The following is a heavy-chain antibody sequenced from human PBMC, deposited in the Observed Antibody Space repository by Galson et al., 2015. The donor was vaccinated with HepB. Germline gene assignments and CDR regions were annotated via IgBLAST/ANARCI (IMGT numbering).Heavy chain of an antibody. CDR3: AKDGIMVANNPYHFHY. J-gene: IGHJ4*02. D-gene: IGHD2-15*01. CDR1: GFSFTRCA. V-gene: IGHV3-23*01. CDR2: ITSSGGNS. Sequence: SLRLSCAASGFSFTRCAMTWVRQAPGKGLEWVSSITSSGGNSYYTDSVKGRFTVSRDNSKNTLLLQLNSLGAEDTAMYFCAKDGIMVANNPYHFHYWGQGTLVTVSS.